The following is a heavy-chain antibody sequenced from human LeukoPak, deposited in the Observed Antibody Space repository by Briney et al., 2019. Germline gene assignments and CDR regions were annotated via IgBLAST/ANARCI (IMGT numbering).Heavy chain of an antibody. V-gene: IGHV1-24*01. CDR3: ATAHEGGSYSAFWFDP. J-gene: IGHJ5*02. CDR2: FDPEDGET. D-gene: IGHD1-26*01. Sequence: ASVKVSCKVSGYTLTELSMHWVRQAPGKGLEWMGGFDPEDGETIYAQKFQGRVTMTEDTSTDTAYMELSSLRSEDTAVYYCATAHEGGSYSAFWFDPWGQGTLVTVSS. CDR1: GYTLTELS.